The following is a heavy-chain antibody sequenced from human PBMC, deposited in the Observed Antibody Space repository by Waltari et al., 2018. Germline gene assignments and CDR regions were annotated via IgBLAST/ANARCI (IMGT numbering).Heavy chain of an antibody. Sequence: QLQLQESGPGLVKPSETVSLTCTVSGGSISSVAYYWGWVRQPPGKGLEFIASIFYSGATYYNPSLESRVTISVDTSKNQFSLELTSVTDADTAVYYCARQDYCYVKGYFDLWGRGTLVTVSS. CDR1: GGSISSVAYY. V-gene: IGHV4-39*01. D-gene: IGHD2-15*01. J-gene: IGHJ2*01. CDR3: ARQDYCYVKGYFDL. CDR2: IFYSGAT.